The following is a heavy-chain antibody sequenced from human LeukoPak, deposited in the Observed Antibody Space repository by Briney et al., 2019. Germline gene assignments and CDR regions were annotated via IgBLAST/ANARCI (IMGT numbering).Heavy chain of an antibody. D-gene: IGHD3-22*01. CDR2: INPNSGGT. CDR1: GYTFTGYY. V-gene: IGHV1-2*06. CDR3: ARSWSYFARPYDSSGTDFDY. J-gene: IGHJ4*02. Sequence: ASVKASCKASGYTFTGYYMHWVRQAPGPGLEWMGRINPNSGGTNYAQKFQGRVTMTRDTSISTAYMELSRLRSDDTAVYYCARSWSYFARPYDSSGTDFDYWGQGTLVTVSS.